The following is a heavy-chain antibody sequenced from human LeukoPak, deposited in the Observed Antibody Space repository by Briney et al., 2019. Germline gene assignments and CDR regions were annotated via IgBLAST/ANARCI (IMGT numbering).Heavy chain of an antibody. D-gene: IGHD3-9*01. CDR3: ATEGVLRYFDWLRY. J-gene: IGHJ4*02. V-gene: IGHV1-24*01. Sequence: ASVKVSCKVSGYTLTELSMHWVRQAPGKGLEWMGGFDPEDGETVYAQKFQGRVTMTEDTSTDTAYMELSSLRSEDTAVYYCATEGVLRYFDWLRYWGQGTLVTVSS. CDR2: FDPEDGET. CDR1: GYTLTELS.